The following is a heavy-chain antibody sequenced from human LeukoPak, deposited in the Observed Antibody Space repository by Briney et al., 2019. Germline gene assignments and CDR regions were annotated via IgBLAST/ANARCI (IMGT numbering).Heavy chain of an antibody. CDR1: GYTFTGYY. D-gene: IGHD1-26*01. Sequence: ASVKVSCKASGYTFTGYYMHWVRQATGQGLEWMGWMNPNSGNTGYAQKFQGRVTITRNTSISTAYMELSSLRSDDTAVYYCARGVGATTCDYWGQGTLVTVSS. V-gene: IGHV1-8*03. CDR2: MNPNSGNT. CDR3: ARGVGATTCDY. J-gene: IGHJ4*02.